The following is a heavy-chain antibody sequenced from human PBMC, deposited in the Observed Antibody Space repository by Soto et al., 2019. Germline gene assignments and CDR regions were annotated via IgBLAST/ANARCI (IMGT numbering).Heavy chain of an antibody. V-gene: IGHV1-18*01. D-gene: IGHD2-21*01. CDR3: ARGVETVLLNVAFDI. CDR2: ISAYNGNT. Sequence: ASVKVSCKASGYTFTSYGISWVRQAPGQGLEWMGWISAYNGNTNYAQKLQGRVTMTTDTSTSTAYMELRSLRSDDTAVYYCARGVETVLLNVAFDIWGQGTMVTVSS. J-gene: IGHJ3*02. CDR1: GYTFTSYG.